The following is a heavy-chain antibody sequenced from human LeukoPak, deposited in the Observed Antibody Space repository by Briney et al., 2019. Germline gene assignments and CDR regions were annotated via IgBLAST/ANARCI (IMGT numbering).Heavy chain of an antibody. Sequence: ASVKVSCKASGYTFTSYGISWVRQAPGQGLEWMGWISAYNGNTNYAQKLQGRVTMTTDTSTSTAYMGLRSLRSDDTAVYYCARARDYDYVWGSYRLHFDYWGQGTLVTVSS. D-gene: IGHD3-16*02. J-gene: IGHJ4*02. CDR2: ISAYNGNT. CDR1: GYTFTSYG. V-gene: IGHV1-18*01. CDR3: ARARDYDYVWGSYRLHFDY.